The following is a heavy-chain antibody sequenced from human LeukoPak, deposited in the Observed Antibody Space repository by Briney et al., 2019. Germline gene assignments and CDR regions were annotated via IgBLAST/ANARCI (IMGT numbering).Heavy chain of an antibody. CDR1: GVTFSSYW. D-gene: IGHD5-12*01. CDR2: IKPDGNEK. J-gene: IGHJ2*01. V-gene: IGHV3-7*01. Sequence: GGSLRLSCEASGVTFSSYWMSWVRQAPGKGLEWVGNIKPDGNEKYYVDSVKGRFTISRDNAKNSVYLQMNSLRAEETAVYYCAKYSGSPYWYFDLWGRGTLVTVSS. CDR3: AKYSGSPYWYFDL.